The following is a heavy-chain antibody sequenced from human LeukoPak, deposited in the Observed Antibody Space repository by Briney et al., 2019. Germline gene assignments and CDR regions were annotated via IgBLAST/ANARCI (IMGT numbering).Heavy chain of an antibody. CDR3: ARDKMGATFDY. CDR1: GFTFSSYA. J-gene: IGHJ4*02. V-gene: IGHV3-30-3*01. D-gene: IGHD1-26*01. CDR2: ISYDGSNK. Sequence: GGSLRLSCAASGFTFSSYAMHWVRQAPGKGLEWVAVISYDGSNKYYADSVKGRFTISRDNSKNTLYLQMNSLRAEDTAVYYCARDKMGATFDYWGQGTLDTVSS.